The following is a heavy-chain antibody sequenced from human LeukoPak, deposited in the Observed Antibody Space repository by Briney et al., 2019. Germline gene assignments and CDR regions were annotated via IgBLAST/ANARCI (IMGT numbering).Heavy chain of an antibody. CDR3: AKDLYGDYAASNWFDP. J-gene: IGHJ5*02. CDR2: ISGSGGST. D-gene: IGHD4-17*01. CDR1: GFTFSSYA. V-gene: IGHV3-23*01. Sequence: GGSLRLSCAASGFTFSSYAMSWVRQAPGKGLEWVSAISGSGGSTYYADSVKGRFTISRDNSKNTLYLQMDSLRAEDTAVYYCAKDLYGDYAASNWFDPWGQGTLVTVSS.